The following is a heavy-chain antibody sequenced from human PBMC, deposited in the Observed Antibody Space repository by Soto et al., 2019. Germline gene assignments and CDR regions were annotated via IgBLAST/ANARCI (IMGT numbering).Heavy chain of an antibody. V-gene: IGHV4-31*03. Sequence: QVQLQESGPGLVKPSQTLSLTCTVSGGSISSGGYYWSWIRQHPGKGLEWIGYIYYSGSTYYNPSPTSRVTISVDTSKNQFSLKLSSVTAADPAVYYCARVVVVTAILDYWGQGTLVTVSS. CDR1: GGSISSGGYY. CDR3: ARVVVVTAILDY. D-gene: IGHD2-21*02. CDR2: IYYSGST. J-gene: IGHJ4*02.